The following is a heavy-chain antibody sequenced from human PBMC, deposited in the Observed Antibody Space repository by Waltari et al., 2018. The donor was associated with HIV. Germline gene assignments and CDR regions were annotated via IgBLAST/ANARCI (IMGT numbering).Heavy chain of an antibody. CDR1: GFPLKNPG. J-gene: IGHJ4*02. CDR3: ARDRGGSSSLVLDS. V-gene: IGHV3-33*01. Sequence: QVQLVESGGGVVQPGTSLRRSWAACGFPLKNPGMHWVRTAPGKGLEWVAVIWYDGSNKYYADSVKGRFTISRDNSKNRLYLQMNSLRAEDTAVYYCARDRGGSSSLVLDSWGQGTLVTVSS. CDR2: IWYDGSNK. D-gene: IGHD6-6*01.